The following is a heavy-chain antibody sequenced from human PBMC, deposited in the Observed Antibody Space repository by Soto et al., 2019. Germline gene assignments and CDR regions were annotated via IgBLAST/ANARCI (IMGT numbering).Heavy chain of an antibody. CDR3: ARVAKAFAPEWELLHYYFDY. D-gene: IGHD1-26*01. V-gene: IGHV3-30-3*01. J-gene: IGHJ4*02. CDR1: GFTFSSYA. Sequence: GGSLRLSCAASGFTFSSYAMHWVRQAPGKGLEWVAVISYDGSNKYYADSVKGRFTISRDNSKNTLYLQMNSLRAEDTAVYYCARVAKAFAPEWELLHYYFDYWGQGTLVTVSS. CDR2: ISYDGSNK.